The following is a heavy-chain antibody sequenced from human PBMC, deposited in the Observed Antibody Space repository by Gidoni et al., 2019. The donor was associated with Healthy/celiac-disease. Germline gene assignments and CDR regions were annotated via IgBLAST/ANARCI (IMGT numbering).Heavy chain of an antibody. D-gene: IGHD3-22*01. Sequence: QVQLQESGPGLVKPSQTLSLTCTVSGGSISSVGYYWSWIRQHPGKGREWIGYIYYSGSTYYNPSLKSRVTISVDTSKNQFSLKLSSVTAADTAVYYCARRSYYYDSSGYLFDYWGQGTLVTVSS. CDR1: GGSISSVGYY. CDR2: IYYSGST. J-gene: IGHJ4*02. CDR3: ARRSYYYDSSGYLFDY. V-gene: IGHV4-31*03.